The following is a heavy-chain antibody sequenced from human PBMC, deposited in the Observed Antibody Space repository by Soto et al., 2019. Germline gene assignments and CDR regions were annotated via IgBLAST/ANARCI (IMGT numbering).Heavy chain of an antibody. Sequence: PGGSLRLSCAASGFTFDDYAMHWVRQAPGKGLEWVSGISWNSGSIGYADSVKGRFTISRDNAKNSLYLQMNSLRAEDTALYYCAKHKGLSAAVAFDYWGQGTLVTVSS. V-gene: IGHV3-9*01. J-gene: IGHJ4*02. CDR3: AKHKGLSAAVAFDY. D-gene: IGHD6-19*01. CDR1: GFTFDDYA. CDR2: ISWNSGSI.